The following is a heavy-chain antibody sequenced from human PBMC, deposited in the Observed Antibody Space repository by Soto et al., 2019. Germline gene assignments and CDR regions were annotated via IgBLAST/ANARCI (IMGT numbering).Heavy chain of an antibody. CDR3: AKCLNHQLLENWFDP. Sequence: EVQLLESGGGLVQPGGSLRLSCAASGFTFSSYAMSWVRQAPGKGLEWVSAISGSGGSTYYADSVKGRFTISRDNSKNTLYLQMNSLRAEATAVDYCAKCLNHQLLENWFDPWGQGTLVTVSS. CDR2: ISGSGGST. CDR1: GFTFSSYA. V-gene: IGHV3-23*01. J-gene: IGHJ5*02. D-gene: IGHD2-2*01.